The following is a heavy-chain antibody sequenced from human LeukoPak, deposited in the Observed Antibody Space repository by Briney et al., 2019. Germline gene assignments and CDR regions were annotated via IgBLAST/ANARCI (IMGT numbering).Heavy chain of an antibody. J-gene: IGHJ4*02. Sequence: GESLKISCKGSGYSFTTSWIGWVRQMPGKGLEWMGIIYPSDSDSRYSPSFQGQVSISVDKSISTAYLQWSRLKASATAMYYCARLYGGNSFDYWGQGTLVTVSS. CDR1: GYSFTTSW. CDR2: IYPSDSDS. V-gene: IGHV5-51*01. D-gene: IGHD4-23*01. CDR3: ARLYGGNSFDY.